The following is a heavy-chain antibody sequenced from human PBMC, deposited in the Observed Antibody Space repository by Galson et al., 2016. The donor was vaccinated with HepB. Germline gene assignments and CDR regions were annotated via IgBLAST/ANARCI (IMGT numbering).Heavy chain of an antibody. V-gene: IGHV5-51*01. J-gene: IGHJ4*02. CDR3: ARRLGGSGNYYNVLDY. D-gene: IGHD3-10*01. Sequence: QSGAEVKKPGKSLKISCKGSGDSFTSYWIAWVRQMPGKGLEWMGIIYPGDSDTRYTPSFHGQVTISADKSTNPAYLQWSSLKASDTAMYYCARRLGGSGNYYNVLDYWGQGTLVTVSS. CDR1: GDSFTSYW. CDR2: IYPGDSDT.